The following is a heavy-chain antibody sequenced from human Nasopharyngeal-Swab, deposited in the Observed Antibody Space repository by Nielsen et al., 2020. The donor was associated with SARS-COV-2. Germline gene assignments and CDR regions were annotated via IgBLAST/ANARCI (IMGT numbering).Heavy chain of an antibody. CDR2: IYYSGST. CDR1: GGSISSYY. CDR3: ARTGDSSGWYSSFDY. Sequence: SETLSLTCTVSGGSISSYYWSWIRQPPGKGLEWIGYIYYSGSTNYNPSLKSRVTISVDTSKNQFSLNLSSVTAADTAVYYCARTGDSSGWYSSFDYWGQGTLVTVSS. J-gene: IGHJ4*02. V-gene: IGHV4-59*01. D-gene: IGHD6-19*01.